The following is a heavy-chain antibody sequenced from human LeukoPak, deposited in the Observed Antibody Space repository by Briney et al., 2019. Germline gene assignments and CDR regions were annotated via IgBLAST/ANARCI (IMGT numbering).Heavy chain of an antibody. CDR1: GGSISSSSYY. CDR3: ARAELGPSAGFDY. V-gene: IGHV4-39*07. J-gene: IGHJ4*02. D-gene: IGHD7-27*01. CDR2: IYYSGST. Sequence: NPSETLSLTCTVSGGSISSSSYYWGWIRQPPGKGLEWIGSIYYSGSTYYNPSLKSRVTISVDTSKNQFSLKLSSVTAADTAVYYCARAELGPSAGFDYWGQGTLVTVSS.